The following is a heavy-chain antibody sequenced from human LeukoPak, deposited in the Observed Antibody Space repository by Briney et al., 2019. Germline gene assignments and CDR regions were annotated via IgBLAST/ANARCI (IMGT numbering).Heavy chain of an antibody. CDR1: GFTFEDYA. J-gene: IGHJ4*02. V-gene: IGHV3-43*02. CDR3: AKDLSGDGYNWGIFDY. D-gene: IGHD5-24*01. CDR2: ISADGGTT. Sequence: GGSLRLSCAASGFTFEDYAMHWVRQAPGKGLEWVSVISADGGTTFYADSVKGRFTFSRDNNKNSLYLQMNSLRTEDTALYYCAKDLSGDGYNWGIFDYWGQGTLVTVSS.